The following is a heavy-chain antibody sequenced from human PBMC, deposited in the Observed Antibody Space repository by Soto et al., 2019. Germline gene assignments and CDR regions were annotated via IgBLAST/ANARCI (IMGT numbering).Heavy chain of an antibody. D-gene: IGHD3-9*01. J-gene: IGHJ4*02. CDR3: AKDHLAYYDILTGYWALDY. CDR2: ISYDGSNK. CDR1: GFTFSSYG. Sequence: QVQLVESGGGVVQPGRSLRLSCAASGFTFSSYGMHWVRQAPGKGLEWVAVISYDGSNKYYADSVKGRFTISRDNSKNTLYLQMTSLRAEDTAVYYCAKDHLAYYDILTGYWALDYWGQGTLVTVSS. V-gene: IGHV3-30*18.